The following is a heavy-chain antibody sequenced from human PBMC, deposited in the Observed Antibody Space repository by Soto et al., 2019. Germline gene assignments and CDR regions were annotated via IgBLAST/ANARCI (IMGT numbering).Heavy chain of an antibody. CDR2: IEDGGRT. Sequence: QVQLQQWGAGLLKPSETLSLNCAVNGGSLSGYYWSWIRQPPGKGLEWIGEIEDGGRTNYSPSLKRRATIASDTSSNQFSLRLYSVTGADTGVYFCARGQEGVVATHWDQGTLVTVSS. CDR1: GGSLSGYY. J-gene: IGHJ4*02. CDR3: ARGQEGVVATH. V-gene: IGHV4-34*01. D-gene: IGHD5-12*01.